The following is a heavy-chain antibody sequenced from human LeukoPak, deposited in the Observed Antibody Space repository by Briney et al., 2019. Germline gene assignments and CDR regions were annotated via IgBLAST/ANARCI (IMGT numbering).Heavy chain of an antibody. CDR2: IKQDGSEK. J-gene: IGHJ4*02. Sequence: GGSLRLSCAASGFTFSNYWMSWVRQAPGKGLEWVANIKQDGSEKYYVDSVKGRFTNSRDNAKNSLYLQMNSLRAEDTAVYYCARMTMVRGAHDYWGQGTLVTVSS. CDR1: GFTFSNYW. D-gene: IGHD3-10*01. CDR3: ARMTMVRGAHDY. V-gene: IGHV3-7*01.